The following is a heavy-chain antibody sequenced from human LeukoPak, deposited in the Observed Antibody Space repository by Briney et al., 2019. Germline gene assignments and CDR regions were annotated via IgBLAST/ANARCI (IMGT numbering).Heavy chain of an antibody. V-gene: IGHV3-74*01. CDR1: GFTFSSYW. CDR2: INSDGSST. D-gene: IGHD1-26*01. Sequence: GGSLRLSCAASGFTFSSYWMHWVRQAPGKGLVWVSRINSDGSSTSYADSVKGRFTISRENAKNTLYLQMNSLRAEDTAVYYCARVPRIVGAMGIDYWGQGTLVTVSS. J-gene: IGHJ4*02. CDR3: ARVPRIVGAMGIDY.